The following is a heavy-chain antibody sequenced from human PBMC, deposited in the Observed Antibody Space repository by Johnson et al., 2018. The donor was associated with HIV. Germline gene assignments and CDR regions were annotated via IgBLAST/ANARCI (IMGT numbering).Heavy chain of an antibody. V-gene: IGHV3-20*04. CDR1: GFTFSSNY. CDR3: ARVAAAAGRMTDAFDI. D-gene: IGHD6-13*01. J-gene: IGHJ3*02. Sequence: VQLVESGGALVQPGGSLRLSCAASGFTFSSNYMSWVRQAPGKGLEWVAGINWRGGSTAYADAVKGRFTISRDNAKNSLNLQMNSLRAEDTALYYCARVAAAAGRMTDAFDIWGQGTMVTVSS. CDR2: INWRGGST.